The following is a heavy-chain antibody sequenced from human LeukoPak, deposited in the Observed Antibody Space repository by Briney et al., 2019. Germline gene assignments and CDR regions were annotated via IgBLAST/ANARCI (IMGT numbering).Heavy chain of an antibody. Sequence: SQTLSLTCSVSVDFLSYFYWSWIRQPAGKGLEWVGRPPNSGNTDYNASLKSRVTISVDTSKTQFSLQLSSGTAADTAVYYCARETKDVWFGNWFDPWGQGTLVTVSS. CDR2: PPNSGNT. J-gene: IGHJ5*02. CDR1: VDFLSYFY. V-gene: IGHV4-4*07. D-gene: IGHD3-10*01. CDR3: ARETKDVWFGNWFDP.